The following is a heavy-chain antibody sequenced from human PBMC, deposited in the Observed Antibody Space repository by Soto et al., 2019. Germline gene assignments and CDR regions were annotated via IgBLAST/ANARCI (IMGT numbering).Heavy chain of an antibody. Sequence: SETLSLTCAVSGGSISSGGYSWSWIRQPPGKGLEWIGYIYHSGSTYYNPSLKSRVTMSVDTSKNQFSLKLSSVTAADTAVYYCARVRIAARTGAYGMDVWGQGTTVTVSS. CDR1: GGSISSGGYS. CDR3: ARVRIAARTGAYGMDV. D-gene: IGHD6-6*01. CDR2: IYHSGST. V-gene: IGHV4-30-2*01. J-gene: IGHJ6*02.